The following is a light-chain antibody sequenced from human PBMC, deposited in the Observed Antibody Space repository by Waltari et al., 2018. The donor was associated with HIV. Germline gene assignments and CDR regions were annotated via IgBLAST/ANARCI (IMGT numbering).Light chain of an antibody. V-gene: IGLV3-25*03. CDR3: QVEDSSGTYV. CDR2: RDN. Sequence: WYQQKPGQAPVMVIYRDNERPSGIPERFSGSSSETTVTLSISGVQAEDEADYYCQVEDSSGTYVFGTGTKVTVL. J-gene: IGLJ1*01.